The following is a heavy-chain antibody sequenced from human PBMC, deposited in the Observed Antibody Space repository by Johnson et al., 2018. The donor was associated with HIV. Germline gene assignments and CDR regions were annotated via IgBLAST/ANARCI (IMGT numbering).Heavy chain of an antibody. D-gene: IGHD4-17*01. CDR3: ARDGGNDYGDYVGGGALDI. Sequence: QVQLVESGGGVVQPGRSLRLSCAASGFTFSSYAMHWVRQAPGKGLEWVAVISYDGSNKYYAASVKGRFTISRDNSKNPLDLQMNGLIAEDTAVYYCARDGGNDYGDYVGGGALDIWGQGTMVTVSS. V-gene: IGHV3-30-3*01. CDR2: ISYDGSNK. J-gene: IGHJ3*02. CDR1: GFTFSSYA.